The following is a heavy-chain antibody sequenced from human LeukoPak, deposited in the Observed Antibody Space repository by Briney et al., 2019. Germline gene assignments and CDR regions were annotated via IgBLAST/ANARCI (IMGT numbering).Heavy chain of an antibody. V-gene: IGHV3-9*01. D-gene: IGHD6-19*01. CDR1: GFTFDDYA. J-gene: IGHJ5*01. Sequence: GRSLRLSCAASGFTFDDYAMHWVRQAPGKGLEWVSGISWNSGSIAYADSVKGRFTISRDSAKNSLYLQMNSLRAEDTALYYCAKAVAGSVWSSWFDSWGQGTLVTVSS. CDR3: AKAVAGSVWSSWFDS. CDR2: ISWNSGSI.